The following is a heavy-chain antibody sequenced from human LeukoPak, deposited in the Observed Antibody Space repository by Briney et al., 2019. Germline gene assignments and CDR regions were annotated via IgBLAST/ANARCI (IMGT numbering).Heavy chain of an antibody. J-gene: IGHJ4*02. V-gene: IGHV4-34*01. D-gene: IGHD3-16*02. CDR3: ARGHRDYDYVWGSYRSYYFDY. Sequence: SETLSLTCAVYGGSFSGYYWSWIRQPPGKGLEWIGEINHSGSTTYNPSPKSRVTISVDTSKNQFSLKLSSVTAADTAVYYCARGHRDYDYVWGSYRSYYFDYWGQGTLVTVSS. CDR2: INHSGST. CDR1: GGSFSGYY.